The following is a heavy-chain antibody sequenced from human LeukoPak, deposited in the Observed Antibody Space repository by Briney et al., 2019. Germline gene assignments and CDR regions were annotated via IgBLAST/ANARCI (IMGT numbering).Heavy chain of an antibody. CDR2: ISWNSGSI. D-gene: IGHD6-13*01. Sequence: PGRSLRLSCAASGFTFDDYAMHWVRQAPGKGLEWVSGISWNSGSIGYADSVKGRFTISRDNAKNSLYLQMNSLRAEDTALYYCAKDGGSWQQLVFFDYWGQGTLVTVSS. CDR3: AKDGGSWQQLVFFDY. CDR1: GFTFDDYA. J-gene: IGHJ4*02. V-gene: IGHV3-9*01.